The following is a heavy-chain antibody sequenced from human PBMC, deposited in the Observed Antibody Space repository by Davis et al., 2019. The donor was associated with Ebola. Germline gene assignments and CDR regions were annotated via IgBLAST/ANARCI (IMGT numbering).Heavy chain of an antibody. D-gene: IGHD2-15*01. Sequence: SETLSLTCTVSGGSISSGGYYWSWIRQHPGKGLEWIGYIYYSGSTYYNPSLKSRVTISVDTSKNQFSLKLSSVTAADTAVYYCARDFRGVGLTRVDYYGMDVWGQGTTVTVSS. CDR1: GGSISSGGYY. J-gene: IGHJ6*02. V-gene: IGHV4-31*03. CDR3: ARDFRGVGLTRVDYYGMDV. CDR2: IYYSGST.